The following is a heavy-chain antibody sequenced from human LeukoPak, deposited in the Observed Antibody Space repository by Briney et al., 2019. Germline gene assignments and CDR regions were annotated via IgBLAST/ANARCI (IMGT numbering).Heavy chain of an antibody. D-gene: IGHD3-10*01. CDR3: ARDQYYGSGSSAMDV. Sequence: ASVKVSCKASGYTFTGYYMHWVRQAPGQGREWMGWINPNSGGTNYAQKFQGWVTMTRDTSISTAYMELSRLRSDDTAVYYCARDQYYGSGSSAMDVWGKGTTVTVSS. CDR1: GYTFTGYY. J-gene: IGHJ6*04. CDR2: INPNSGGT. V-gene: IGHV1-2*04.